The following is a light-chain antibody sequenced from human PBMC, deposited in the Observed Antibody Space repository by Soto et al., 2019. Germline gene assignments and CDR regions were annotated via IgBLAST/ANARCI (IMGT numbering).Light chain of an antibody. Sequence: QSVLTQPRSVSGSHGQSVTISCTGTSSDIGGYNYVSWYQHHPGKAPKLMIYDVTTQPSGVPDRFSGSKSGNTASLAISGLQAEDEADYYCCSYAGSYSLVFGGGTKVTVL. CDR3: CSYAGSYSLV. V-gene: IGLV2-11*01. CDR1: SSDIGGYNY. J-gene: IGLJ2*01. CDR2: DVT.